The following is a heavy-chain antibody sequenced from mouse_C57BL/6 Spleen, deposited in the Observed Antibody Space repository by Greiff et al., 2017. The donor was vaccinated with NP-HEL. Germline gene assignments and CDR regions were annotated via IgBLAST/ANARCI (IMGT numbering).Heavy chain of an antibody. CDR2: ISSGSSTI. J-gene: IGHJ2*01. CDR1: GFTFSDYG. V-gene: IGHV5-17*01. CDR3: AREGSSGLDYFDY. D-gene: IGHD3-2*02. Sequence: EVMLVESGGGLVKPGGSLKLSCAASGFTFSDYGMHWVRQAPEKGLEWVAYISSGSSTIYYADTVKGRFTISRDNAKNTLFLQMTSLRSEDTAMYYCAREGSSGLDYFDYWGQGTTLTVSS.